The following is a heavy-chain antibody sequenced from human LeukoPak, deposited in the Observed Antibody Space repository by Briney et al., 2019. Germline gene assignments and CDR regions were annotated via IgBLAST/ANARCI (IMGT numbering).Heavy chain of an antibody. V-gene: IGHV3-53*01. Sequence: GGSLRLSCTVSGFTVSSNSMSWVRQAPGKGLEWVSFIYSDNTHYSDSVKGRFTVSRDNSKNTLYLQMNSLRAEDTAVYYCARRAGAYSHPYDYWGQGTLVTVSS. J-gene: IGHJ4*02. D-gene: IGHD4/OR15-4a*01. CDR2: IYSDNT. CDR1: GFTVSSNS. CDR3: ARRAGAYSHPYDY.